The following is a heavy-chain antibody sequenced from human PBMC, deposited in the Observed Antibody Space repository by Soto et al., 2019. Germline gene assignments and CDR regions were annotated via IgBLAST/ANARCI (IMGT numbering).Heavy chain of an antibody. CDR2: IYPGDSDT. CDR3: ARGGPTNGINWFDP. CDR1: GYSFTSYW. Sequence: GESLEISCKGSGYSFTSYWIGWVRQMPGKGLEWMGIIYPGDSDTRYSPSFQGQVTISAXXXIXXXYXQXXXLKASDTAMCYCARGGPTNGINWFDPWGQGTLVTVSS. J-gene: IGHJ5*02. D-gene: IGHD2-8*01. V-gene: IGHV5-51*01.